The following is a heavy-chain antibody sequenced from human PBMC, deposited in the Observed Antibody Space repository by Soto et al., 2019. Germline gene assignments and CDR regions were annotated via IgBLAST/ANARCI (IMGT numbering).Heavy chain of an antibody. V-gene: IGHV3-21*01. Sequence: GGSLRLSCAASGFTFSSYSMNWVRQAPGKGLEWVSSISSSSSYIYYADSVKGRFTISRDNAKNSLYLQMNSLRAEDTDVYYCASNYYYGSGSYAFDIWGQGTMVTVSS. J-gene: IGHJ3*02. CDR1: GFTFSSYS. D-gene: IGHD3-10*01. CDR3: ASNYYYGSGSYAFDI. CDR2: ISSSSSYI.